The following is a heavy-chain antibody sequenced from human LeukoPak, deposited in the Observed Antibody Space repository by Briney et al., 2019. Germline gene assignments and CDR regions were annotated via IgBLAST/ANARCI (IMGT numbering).Heavy chain of an antibody. CDR1: GFTFSDYY. CDR2: ISSSGSTI. Sequence: GGSLRLSCAASGFTFSDYYMSWIRQAPGKGLEWVSYISSSGSTIYYADSVKGRFTISRDNAKNSLYLQMNSLRAEDTAVYYCAREIGAYSLDAFDIWGQGTMVTVSS. J-gene: IGHJ3*02. D-gene: IGHD2-21*01. CDR3: AREIGAYSLDAFDI. V-gene: IGHV3-11*04.